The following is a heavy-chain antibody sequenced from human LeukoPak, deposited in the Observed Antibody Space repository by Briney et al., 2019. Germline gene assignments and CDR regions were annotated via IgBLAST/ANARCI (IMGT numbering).Heavy chain of an antibody. J-gene: IGHJ4*02. CDR1: GDSVSSNSAA. CDR3: ARGWDSSGYYFAPFDY. Sequence: SQTLSLTCAISGDSVSSNSAAWNWIRQSPSRGLEWLGRTYCRSKWYNDYAVSVKSRITINPDTSKNQFSLQLNSVTPEDTAVYYCARGWDSSGYYFAPFDYWGQGTLVTVSS. D-gene: IGHD3-22*01. V-gene: IGHV6-1*01. CDR2: TYCRSKWYN.